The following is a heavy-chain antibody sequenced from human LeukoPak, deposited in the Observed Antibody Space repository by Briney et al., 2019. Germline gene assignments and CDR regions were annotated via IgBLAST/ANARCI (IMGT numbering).Heavy chain of an antibody. V-gene: IGHV4-4*07. D-gene: IGHD6-13*01. J-gene: IGHJ5*02. CDR1: GGSISSDY. Sequence: SETLSLTCTVSGGSISSDYWSWIRQPAGKGLEWIGRFYPSGRRNYNPLLKSRVTMSVDTSKNQSSLRLTSVTAADTAVYYCARGAGPFHLWGEGALVTVSS. CDR3: ARGAGPFHL. CDR2: FYPSGRR.